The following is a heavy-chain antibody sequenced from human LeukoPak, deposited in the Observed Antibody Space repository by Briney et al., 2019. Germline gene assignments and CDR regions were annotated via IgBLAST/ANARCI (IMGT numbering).Heavy chain of an antibody. CDR3: ARRLDY. Sequence: GGSLRLSCEASGFTFSNFEMNWVRQAPGEGLEWVSYISSSGNTIYYADSMKGRFTITRDNAKNSLYLQMNNLRAEDTAVYYCARRLDYWGQGTLVTVSS. J-gene: IGHJ4*02. CDR1: GFTFSNFE. CDR2: ISSSGNTI. V-gene: IGHV3-48*03.